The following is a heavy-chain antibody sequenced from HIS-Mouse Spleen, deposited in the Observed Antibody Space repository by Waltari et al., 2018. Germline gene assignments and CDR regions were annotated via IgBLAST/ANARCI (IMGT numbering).Heavy chain of an antibody. CDR3: ARRDYDFWSGYYRYWFDP. J-gene: IGHJ5*02. D-gene: IGHD3-3*01. Sequence: EVQLVQSGAEVKKPGESLKISCKGSGYSFTGYWIGWVRQMPGKGLEWVGIIYPGDSDTRYSPSFQGQVTISADKSISTAYLQWSSLKASDTAMYYCARRDYDFWSGYYRYWFDPWGQGTLVTVSS. CDR2: IYPGDSDT. CDR1: GYSFTGYW. V-gene: IGHV5-51*03.